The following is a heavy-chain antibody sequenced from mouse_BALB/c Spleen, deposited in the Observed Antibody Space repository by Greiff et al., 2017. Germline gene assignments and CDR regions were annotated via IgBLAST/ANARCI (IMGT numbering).Heavy chain of an antibody. CDR1: GYTFTSYW. CDR2: IDPSDSYT. V-gene: IGHV1S127*01. CDR3: TRSITTVGATDY. D-gene: IGHD1-1*01. J-gene: IGHJ2*01. Sequence: QVQLQQPGAELVKPGASVKMSCKASGYTFTSYWMHWVKQRPGQGLEWIGVIDPSDSYTSYNQKFKGKATLTVDTSSSTAYMQLSSLTSEDSAVYYCTRSITTVGATDYWGQGTTLTVSS.